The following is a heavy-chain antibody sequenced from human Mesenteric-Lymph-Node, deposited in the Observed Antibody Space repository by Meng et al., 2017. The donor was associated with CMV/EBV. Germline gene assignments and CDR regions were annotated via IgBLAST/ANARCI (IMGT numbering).Heavy chain of an antibody. Sequence: CAASEFSPSDDYMNWNRQAPGKGLEWISYISCSGATMLFADSVKGRFTVSRDNAKNSVYLQMNSLRDEDTAVYFCARSFSVGAPYDSWGQGTLVTVSS. CDR2: ISCSGATM. J-gene: IGHJ1*01. CDR1: EFSPSDDY. V-gene: IGHV3-11*04. CDR3: ARSFSVGAPYDS. D-gene: IGHD1-26*01.